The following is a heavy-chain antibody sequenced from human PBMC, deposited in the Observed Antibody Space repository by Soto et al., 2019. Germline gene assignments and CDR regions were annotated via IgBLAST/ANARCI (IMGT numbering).Heavy chain of an antibody. Sequence: TSETLSLTCTVSGGSISSYYWSWIRQPPGKGLEWIGYIYYSGSTNYNPSLKSRVTISVDTSKNQFSLKLSSVTAADTAVYYCARSPAYDILTGYSPHFDYWGQGTLVTVSS. J-gene: IGHJ4*02. CDR3: ARSPAYDILTGYSPHFDY. CDR2: IYYSGST. CDR1: GGSISSYY. D-gene: IGHD3-9*01. V-gene: IGHV4-59*08.